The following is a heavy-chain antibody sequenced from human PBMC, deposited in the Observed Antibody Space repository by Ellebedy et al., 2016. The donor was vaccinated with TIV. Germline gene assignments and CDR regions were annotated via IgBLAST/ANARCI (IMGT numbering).Heavy chain of an antibody. CDR2: IYYSGSA. J-gene: IGHJ3*02. CDR1: GGSISNSDYY. Sequence: MPSETLSLTCTVSGGSISNSDYYWNWIRQPPGKGLEWIGSIYYSGSAYYNPSLKNRVTISVDPSNNQFSLKLTSVTAADTAVYYCARHVISSGTQRRAFEIWGQGTMVTVSS. D-gene: IGHD6-19*01. V-gene: IGHV4-39*01. CDR3: ARHVISSGTQRRAFEI.